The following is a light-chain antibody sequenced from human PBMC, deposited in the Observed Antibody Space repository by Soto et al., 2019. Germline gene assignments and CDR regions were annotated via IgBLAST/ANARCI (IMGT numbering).Light chain of an antibody. CDR1: SSNIGAGYD. CDR3: QSYDSRVIRVV. CDR2: GNG. V-gene: IGLV1-40*01. Sequence: QSVLTQAPSVSGAPGQRVTISCSGSSSNIGAGYDVHWYQQLPGTAPKLLMYGNGNRPSGVPDRFSGSKSGTSASLAITGLQAEDEADYYCQSYDSRVIRVVFGGGTQLTVL. J-gene: IGLJ2*01.